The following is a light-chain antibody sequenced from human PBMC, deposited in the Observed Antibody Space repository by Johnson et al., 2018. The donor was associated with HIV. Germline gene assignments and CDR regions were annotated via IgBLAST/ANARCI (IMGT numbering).Light chain of an antibody. J-gene: IGLJ1*01. CDR2: DNN. V-gene: IGLV1-51*01. CDR1: SSNIGNNY. Sequence: HSVLTQPPSVSAAPGQKVTISCSGSSSNIGNNYVSWYQQLPGTAPKLLIYDNNKRPSGIPDRFSGSKSGTSATLGITGLQTGDGADYYCGTWDASLSVNVLGPGTKVTVL. CDR3: GTWDASLSVNV.